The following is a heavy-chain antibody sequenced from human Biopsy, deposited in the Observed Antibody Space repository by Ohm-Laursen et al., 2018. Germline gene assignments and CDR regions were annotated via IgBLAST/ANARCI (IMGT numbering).Heavy chain of an antibody. CDR3: ARDSTINTVTTADY. D-gene: IGHD4-11*01. CDR1: RFTFSTYG. V-gene: IGHV3-30*03. J-gene: IGHJ4*02. CDR2: ISFDGSDQ. Sequence: SLRLSCAASRFTFSTYGMHWVRQAPGKGLEWVAVISFDGSDQRYADSVKGRFTISRDNSKNTLYLQVNSLRAEDTAIYYCARDSTINTVTTADYWGQGTLVTVSS.